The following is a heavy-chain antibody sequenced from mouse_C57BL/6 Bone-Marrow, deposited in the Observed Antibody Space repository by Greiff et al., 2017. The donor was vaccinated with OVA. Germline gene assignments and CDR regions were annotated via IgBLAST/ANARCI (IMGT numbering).Heavy chain of an antibody. D-gene: IGHD1-1*01. Sequence: VQLQQPGAELVKPGASVKLSCKASGYTFTSYWMHWMKQRPEQGLEWIGYIYPRDGSTKYNEKFKGKATLTADKSSSTAYMQLNSLTSEDSAVYFCARSGTVVAGDYWGQGTTLTVSS. J-gene: IGHJ2*01. CDR1: GYTFTSYW. CDR2: IYPRDGST. CDR3: ARSGTVVAGDY. V-gene: IGHV1S12*01.